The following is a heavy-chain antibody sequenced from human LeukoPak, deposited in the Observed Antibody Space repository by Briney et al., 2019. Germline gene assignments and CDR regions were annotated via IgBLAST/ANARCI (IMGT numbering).Heavy chain of an antibody. D-gene: IGHD6-13*01. CDR1: GYTFTSYA. CDR2: IIPIFGTA. Sequence: SVKVSCKASGYTFTSYAISWVRQAPGQGLEWMGGIIPIFGTANYAQKFQGRVTITTDESTSTAYMELSSLRSEDTAVYYCARDGKAAAGTGGFDYWGQGTLVTVSS. CDR3: ARDGKAAAGTGGFDY. J-gene: IGHJ4*02. V-gene: IGHV1-69*05.